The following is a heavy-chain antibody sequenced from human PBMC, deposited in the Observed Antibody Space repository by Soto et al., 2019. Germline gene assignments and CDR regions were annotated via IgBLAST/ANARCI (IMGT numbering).Heavy chain of an antibody. Sequence: PSETLSLTCTVSGDSISSYYWSWIRQPPGKGLEWIGYIFHTGSANYNPSLKSRVTISIDTSKNQFSLRLSSVTAADTAVYYCARQPYTSGAYYFDYWGQGTPVTVPS. D-gene: IGHD6-19*01. CDR3: ARQPYTSGAYYFDY. V-gene: IGHV4-59*08. CDR2: IFHTGSA. J-gene: IGHJ4*02. CDR1: GDSISSYY.